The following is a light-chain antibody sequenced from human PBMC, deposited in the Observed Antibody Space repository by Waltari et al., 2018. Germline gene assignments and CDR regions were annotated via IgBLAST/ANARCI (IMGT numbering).Light chain of an antibody. CDR2: KAS. Sequence: DVQMTQSPSTLSASVGDRVTITCRASQSISNSLAWYQQKPGKAPKRLIYKASSLESGVPSRFSGSGSGTEFTLTISSLQPDDFATYYCQQYNNYRTFGQGTKVEIK. CDR1: QSISNS. J-gene: IGKJ1*01. V-gene: IGKV1-5*03. CDR3: QQYNNYRT.